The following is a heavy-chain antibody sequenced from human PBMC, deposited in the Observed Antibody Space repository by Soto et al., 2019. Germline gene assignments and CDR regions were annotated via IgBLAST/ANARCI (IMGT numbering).Heavy chain of an antibody. J-gene: IGHJ4*02. V-gene: IGHV1-69*13. Sequence: SVKVSCKASGGTCSSYAISGVLQSPVQGLEWMGGIIPIFGTANYAQKFQGRVTITADEPTSTAYMELSSLRSEDTAVYYCARNREYSSSSLHDYWGQGTLVTVSS. CDR3: ARNREYSSSSLHDY. D-gene: IGHD6-6*01. CDR1: GGTCSSYA. CDR2: IIPIFGTA.